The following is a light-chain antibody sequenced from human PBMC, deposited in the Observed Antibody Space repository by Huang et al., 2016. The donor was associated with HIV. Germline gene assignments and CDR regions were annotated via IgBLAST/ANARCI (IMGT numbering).Light chain of an antibody. CDR1: QTILHDSDSRNY. CDR3: QQYYSSPFT. Sequence: DIVMTQSPDSLAVSLGERDTINCKSSQTILHDSDSRNYLAWYQQKPGQPPKLRIHWASIRKSGVPDRFIGSGSGTDFTLTISSLQAEDVAVYYCQQYYSSPFTFGPGTNVDI. J-gene: IGKJ3*01. V-gene: IGKV4-1*01. CDR2: WAS.